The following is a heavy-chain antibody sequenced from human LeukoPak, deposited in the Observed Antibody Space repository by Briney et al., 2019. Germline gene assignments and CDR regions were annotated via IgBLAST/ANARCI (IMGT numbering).Heavy chain of an antibody. J-gene: IGHJ4*02. CDR1: GFTLSSYG. D-gene: IGHD5-18*01. Sequence: GGSLRLSCAASGFTLSSYGMHWVPQAPGKGLEWVAVIWYDGSNKYYADSVKGRFTISRDNSKNTLYLQMNSLRAEDTAVYYCAKDDTGIGDTAMDYWGQGTLVTVYS. CDR3: AKDDTGIGDTAMDY. CDR2: IWYDGSNK. V-gene: IGHV3-33*06.